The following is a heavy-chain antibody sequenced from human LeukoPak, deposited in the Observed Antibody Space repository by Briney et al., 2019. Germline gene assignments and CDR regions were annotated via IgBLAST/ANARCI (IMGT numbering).Heavy chain of an antibody. J-gene: IGHJ4*02. CDR2: IKSKTDGGTR. CDR3: AAGTGTSDFDY. D-gene: IGHD1-7*01. Sequence: GGSLRLSCAASGFTFSSAWMSWVRQVPGKGLEWVGRIKSKTDGGTRDFAAPVKGRFTISRDDSTNTLYLQMNSLKTEDTAVYYCAAGTGTSDFDYWGQGTLVTVSS. V-gene: IGHV3-15*01. CDR1: GFTFSSAW.